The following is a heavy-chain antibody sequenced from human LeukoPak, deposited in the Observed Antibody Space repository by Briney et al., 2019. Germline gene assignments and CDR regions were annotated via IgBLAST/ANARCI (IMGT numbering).Heavy chain of an antibody. V-gene: IGHV3-48*03. Sequence: PGGSLRLSCAASGFTSSSYEMNWVRQAPGKGLEWVSYISSSGSTIYYADSVKGRFTISRDNAKNSLYLQMNSLRAEDTAVYYCARDPYYGDYVVWGQGTLVTVST. CDR3: ARDPYYGDYVV. J-gene: IGHJ4*02. D-gene: IGHD4-17*01. CDR2: ISSSGSTI. CDR1: GFTSSSYE.